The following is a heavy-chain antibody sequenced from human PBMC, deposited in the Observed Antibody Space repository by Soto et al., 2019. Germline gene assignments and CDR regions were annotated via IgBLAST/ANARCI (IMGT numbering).Heavy chain of an antibody. V-gene: IGHV4-39*01. CDR1: GGSISSSSYY. CDR2: IYYSGST. D-gene: IGHD2-15*01. CDR3: ARSRPQTTVVAHDAFDI. Sequence: SETLSLTCTVSGGSISSSSYYWGWIRQPPGKGLEWIGSIYYSGSTYYNPSLKSRVTISVDTSKNQFSLKLSSVTAADTAVYYCARSRPQTTVVAHDAFDIWGQGTMVTVSS. J-gene: IGHJ3*02.